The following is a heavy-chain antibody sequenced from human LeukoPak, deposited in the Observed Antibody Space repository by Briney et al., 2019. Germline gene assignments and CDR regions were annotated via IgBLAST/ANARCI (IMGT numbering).Heavy chain of an antibody. V-gene: IGHV4-30-4*08. D-gene: IGHD3-16*01. CDR2: IYYSGTT. Sequence: SETLSLTCTVSGGSISSYYWSWIRQPPGKGLEWIGYIYYSGTTYYNPSLKSRVTISVDTSKIQFSLKVSSVTAADTAVYYCARGRMGDPIDYWGQGTLVTVSS. CDR3: ARGRMGDPIDY. CDR1: GGSISSYY. J-gene: IGHJ4*02.